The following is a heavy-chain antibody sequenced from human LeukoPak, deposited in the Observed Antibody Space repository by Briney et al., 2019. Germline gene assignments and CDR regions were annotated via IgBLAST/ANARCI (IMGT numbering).Heavy chain of an antibody. CDR1: GFTFSSYW. CDR3: VRDVEL. J-gene: IGHJ4*02. V-gene: IGHV3-21*01. CDR2: ISSSSSYI. Sequence: PGGSLRLSCAASGFTFSSYWMSWVRQAPGKGLEWVSSISSSSSYIYYADSVKGRFTISRDNAKNSVFLEMSSLRVEDTAVYYCVRDVELWGQGTLVTVSS. D-gene: IGHD1-1*01.